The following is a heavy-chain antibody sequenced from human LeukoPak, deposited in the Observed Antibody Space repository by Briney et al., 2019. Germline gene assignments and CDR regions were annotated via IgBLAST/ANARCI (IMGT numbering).Heavy chain of an antibody. CDR2: IWYDGNNK. D-gene: IGHD1-26*01. J-gene: IGHJ4*02. V-gene: IGHV3-33*06. CDR3: AKDLTQSWEPDF. Sequence: GGSLRLSCVASGFTFSSYGMHWVRQAPGKGLEWVAVIWYDGNNKYYADSVKGRFTISRDNSKNTLYLQMNSLRAEDTAVYYCAKDLTQSWEPDFRGQGTLVTVSS. CDR1: GFTFSSYG.